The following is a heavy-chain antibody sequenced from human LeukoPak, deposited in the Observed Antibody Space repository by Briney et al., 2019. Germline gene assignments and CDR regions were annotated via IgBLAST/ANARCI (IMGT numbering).Heavy chain of an antibody. V-gene: IGHV3-23*01. D-gene: IGHD5-24*01. J-gene: IGHJ6*03. CDR2: ISGSGGST. CDR3: AKADHNHNYYYYMDV. CDR1: GFTFSSYG. Sequence: GGSLRLSCAASGFTFSSYGMSWVRQAPGKGLEWVSAISGSGGSTYYADSVKGRFTISRDNSKNTLYLQMNSLRAEDTAVYYCAKADHNHNYYYYMDVWGKGTTVTISS.